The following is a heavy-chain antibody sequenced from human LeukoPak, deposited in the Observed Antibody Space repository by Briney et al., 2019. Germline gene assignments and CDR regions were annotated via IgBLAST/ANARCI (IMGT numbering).Heavy chain of an antibody. CDR2: ISAAGDNT. CDR3: VLDARLGESLR. J-gene: IGHJ4*02. V-gene: IGHV3-23*01. CDR1: GFSFRSYG. D-gene: IGHD3-16*01. Sequence: GGSLRLSCAGSGFSFRSYGMSWVRQAPGKGLEWVSSISAAGDNTYYAESVKGRLTISRDNSKSTLFLQMNSLRAEDTAVYYCVLDARLGESLRWGQGTLVTVSS.